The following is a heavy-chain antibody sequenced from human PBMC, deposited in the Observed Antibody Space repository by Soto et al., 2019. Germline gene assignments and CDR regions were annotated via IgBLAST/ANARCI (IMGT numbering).Heavy chain of an antibody. CDR2: IWYDGSNK. CDR3: ARSASYDSSGRYFDY. V-gene: IGHV3-33*01. CDR1: GFTFSSYG. D-gene: IGHD3-22*01. Sequence: GGSLRLSCAASGFTFSSYGMHWVRQAPGKGLEWVAVIWYDGSNKYYADSVKGRFTISRDNSKNTLYLQMNSLRAEDTAVYYCARSASYDSSGRYFDYWGQGTLVTVSS. J-gene: IGHJ4*02.